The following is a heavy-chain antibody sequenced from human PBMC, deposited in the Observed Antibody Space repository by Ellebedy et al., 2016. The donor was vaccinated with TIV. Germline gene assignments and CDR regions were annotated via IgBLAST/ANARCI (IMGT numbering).Heavy chain of an antibody. D-gene: IGHD3-10*01. CDR1: GGSFSGYY. Sequence: GSLRLSXAVYGGSFSGYYWSWIRQPPGKGLEWIGEINHSGSTNYNPSLKSRVTISVDTSKNQFSLKLSSVTAADTAVYYCARVYYYGSGSYSNWYFDFWGRGTLVTVSS. CDR3: ARVYYYGSGSYSNWYFDF. CDR2: INHSGST. J-gene: IGHJ2*01. V-gene: IGHV4-34*01.